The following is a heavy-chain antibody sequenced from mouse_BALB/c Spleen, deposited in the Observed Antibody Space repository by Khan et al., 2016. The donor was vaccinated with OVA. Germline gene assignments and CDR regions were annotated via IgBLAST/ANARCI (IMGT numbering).Heavy chain of an antibody. Sequence: VQLKQSGAEFVKPGASVKLSCTASGFNIKDTYMHWVKQRPEQGLEWIGRIDPANGYTKYDPKFQGKATLTADTSSNTAYLHLNSLTSEDTAVYYCARITYYGGSYWGQGTLVTVSA. D-gene: IGHD2-10*01. CDR3: ARITYYGGSY. J-gene: IGHJ3*01. V-gene: IGHV14-3*02. CDR1: GFNIKDTY. CDR2: IDPANGYT.